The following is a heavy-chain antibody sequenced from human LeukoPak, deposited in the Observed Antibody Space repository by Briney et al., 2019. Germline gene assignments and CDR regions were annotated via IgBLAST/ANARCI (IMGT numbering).Heavy chain of an antibody. Sequence: SETLSLTCTVSGGSISSSSYHWGWIRQPPGKGLEWIGSIYYSGSTYYNPSLKSRVTISVDTSKNQFSLKLSSVTAADTAVYYCARDRYGDYYIDHWGQGTLVTVSS. CDR1: GGSISSSSYH. CDR3: ARDRYGDYYIDH. D-gene: IGHD4-17*01. J-gene: IGHJ4*02. V-gene: IGHV4-39*02. CDR2: IYYSGST.